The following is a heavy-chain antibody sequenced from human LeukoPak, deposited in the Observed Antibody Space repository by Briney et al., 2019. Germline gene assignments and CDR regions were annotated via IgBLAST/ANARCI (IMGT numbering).Heavy chain of an antibody. V-gene: IGHV3-21*06. D-gene: IGHD6-19*01. J-gene: IGHJ4*02. CDR2: INWGSNHI. CDR1: GFTFRSYS. CDR3: ARDNSGWSRDY. Sequence: GGSLRLSCAASGFTFRSYSMSWVRQAPGKGLEWVSSINWGSNHIYYADAVQGRFTISRDNAKNSLYLQMNSLRAEDTAIYYCARDNSGWSRDYWGQGTLVTVSS.